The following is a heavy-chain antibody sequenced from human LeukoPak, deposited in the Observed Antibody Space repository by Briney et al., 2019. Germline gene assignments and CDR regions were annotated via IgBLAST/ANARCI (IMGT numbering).Heavy chain of an antibody. CDR1: GFTFSSYS. CDR2: ISSSSSYI. CDR3: ASPLGDSSGYYYS. D-gene: IGHD3-22*01. Sequence: GGSLRLSCAASGFTFSSYSMNWVRQAPGKGLEWVSSISSSSSYIYYADSVKGRFTISRDNAKNSLYLQMNSLRVEDTAVYYCASPLGDSSGYYYSWGQGTLVTVSS. V-gene: IGHV3-21*01. J-gene: IGHJ4*02.